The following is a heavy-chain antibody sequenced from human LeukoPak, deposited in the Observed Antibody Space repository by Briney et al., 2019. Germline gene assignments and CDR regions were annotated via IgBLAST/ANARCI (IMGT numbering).Heavy chain of an antibody. CDR1: GGSISSYY. J-gene: IGHJ4*02. CDR3: ARGKVVAGTPGQNSWDY. Sequence: SETLSLTCTVSGGSISSYYWSWIRQPAGKGLEWIGRIYTSGSTNYNPSLKSRVTMSVDTSKNQFSLKLSSVTAADTAVYYCARGKVVAGTPGQNSWDYWGQGTLVTVSS. D-gene: IGHD6-19*01. V-gene: IGHV4-4*07. CDR2: IYTSGST.